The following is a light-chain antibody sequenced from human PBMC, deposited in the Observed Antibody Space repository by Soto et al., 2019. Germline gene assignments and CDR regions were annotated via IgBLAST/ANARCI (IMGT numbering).Light chain of an antibody. J-gene: IGKJ1*01. CDR1: QSISSW. CDR3: QHNNSYST. Sequence: DIQMTQSPSTLSASVGDRVTITCRASQSISSWLAWYQQKPGKAPKLLIYKASSLESGVPSRFSGSGSGTDTTLTSSSLQADDFATYYCQHNNSYSTFGQGTKVEIK. CDR2: KAS. V-gene: IGKV1-5*03.